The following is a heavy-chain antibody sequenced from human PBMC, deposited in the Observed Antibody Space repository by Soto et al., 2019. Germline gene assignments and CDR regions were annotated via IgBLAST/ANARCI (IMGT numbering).Heavy chain of an antibody. V-gene: IGHV4-59*01. J-gene: IGHJ5*02. CDR1: GGSISSYY. CDR3: ARVGAEDWFDP. CDR2: IYYSGST. D-gene: IGHD1-26*01. Sequence: SETLSLTCTVSGGSISSYYWSWIRQPPGKGLEWIGYIYYSGSTNYNPSLKSRVTISVDTSKNQFSLKLSSVTAADTAVYYCARVGAEDWFDPWGQGTLVTVSS.